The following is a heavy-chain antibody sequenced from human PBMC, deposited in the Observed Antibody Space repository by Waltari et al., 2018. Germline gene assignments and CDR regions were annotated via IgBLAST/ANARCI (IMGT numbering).Heavy chain of an antibody. CDR2: INHSGST. CDR1: GGSFSGYY. J-gene: IGHJ6*02. CDR3: ARGVKKIFGVVIIREAYYYYGMDV. D-gene: IGHD3-3*01. Sequence: QVQLQQWGAGLLKPSETLSLTCAVYGGSFSGYYWRWIRQPPGKGLEWIGEINHSGSTNYNPSLKSRVTISVDTSKNQFSLKLSSVTAADTAVYYCARGVKKIFGVVIIREAYYYYGMDVWGQGTTVTVSS. V-gene: IGHV4-34*01.